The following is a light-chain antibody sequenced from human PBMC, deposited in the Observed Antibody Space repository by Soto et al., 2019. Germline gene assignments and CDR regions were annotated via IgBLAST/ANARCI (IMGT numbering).Light chain of an antibody. V-gene: IGLV1-44*01. CDR2: GNN. Sequence: QSVLTQPPSASGTPGQRVNISCSGSGSNIGSNAVNWYQQLPGTAPKLLIFGNNQRPSGVPDRFSASKSGTSASLAISGLKSDDEADYYCAAWDDSLNGLVVFGGGTKLTVL. CDR1: GSNIGSNA. J-gene: IGLJ2*01. CDR3: AAWDDSLNGLVV.